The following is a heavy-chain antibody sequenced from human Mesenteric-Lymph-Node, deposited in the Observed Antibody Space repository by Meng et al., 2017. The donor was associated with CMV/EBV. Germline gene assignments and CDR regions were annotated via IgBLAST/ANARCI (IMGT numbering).Heavy chain of an antibody. V-gene: IGHV4-39*01. D-gene: IGHD3-3*01. Sequence: SISSSSYYWGWIRQPPGKGLEWIGSIYYSGSTYYNPSLKSRVTISVDTSKNQFSLKLSSVTAADTAVYYCARTEYDFWSGYSIGAVDYWGQGTLVTVSS. J-gene: IGHJ4*02. CDR1: SISSSSYY. CDR3: ARTEYDFWSGYSIGAVDY. CDR2: IYYSGST.